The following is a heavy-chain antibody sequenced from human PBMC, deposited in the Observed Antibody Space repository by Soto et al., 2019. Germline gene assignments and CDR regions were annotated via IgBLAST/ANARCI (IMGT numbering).Heavy chain of an antibody. Sequence: PGESLKISCKGSGYSFTSYWIGWVRQMPGKGLEWMGIIYPGDSDTRYSPSFQGQVTISADKSISTAYLQWSSLKASDTAMYYCARTNGDPNGDYDFWSGYTNYFDYWGQGTLVTVSS. CDR1: GYSFTSYW. D-gene: IGHD3-3*01. V-gene: IGHV5-51*01. CDR3: ARTNGDPNGDYDFWSGYTNYFDY. CDR2: IYPGDSDT. J-gene: IGHJ4*02.